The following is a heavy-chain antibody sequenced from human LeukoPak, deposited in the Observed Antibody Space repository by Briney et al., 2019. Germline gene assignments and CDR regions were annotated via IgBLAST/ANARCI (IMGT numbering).Heavy chain of an antibody. CDR2: IYHSGST. J-gene: IGHJ4*02. CDR1: GYSISSGYN. D-gene: IGHD3-22*01. CDR3: ARDLDYYDSSGPEDY. V-gene: IGHV4-38-2*02. Sequence: SETLSLTCTVSGYSISSGYNWGWIRQPPGKGLEWIGSIYHSGSTYYNPSLKSRVTISVDTSKNQFSLKLSSGTAADTAVYYCARDLDYYDSSGPEDYWGQGTLVTVSS.